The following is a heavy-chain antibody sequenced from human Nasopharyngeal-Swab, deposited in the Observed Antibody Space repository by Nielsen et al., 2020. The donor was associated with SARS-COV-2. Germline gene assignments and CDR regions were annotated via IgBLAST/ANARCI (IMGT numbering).Heavy chain of an antibody. J-gene: IGHJ4*02. V-gene: IGHV1-69*13. D-gene: IGHD6-13*01. Sequence: SVKVSCKASGGTFSSYAISWVRQAPGQGLEWMGGIIPIFGTANYAQKFQGRVTITADESTSTAYTELSSLRSEDTAVYYCASSSGGSSWSLPFDYWGQGTLVTVSS. CDR1: GGTFSSYA. CDR3: ASSSGGSSWSLPFDY. CDR2: IIPIFGTA.